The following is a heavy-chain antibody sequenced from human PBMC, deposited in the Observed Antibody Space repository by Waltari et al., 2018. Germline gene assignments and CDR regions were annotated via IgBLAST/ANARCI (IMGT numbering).Heavy chain of an antibody. D-gene: IGHD1-26*01. CDR2: VIAIFGKP. J-gene: IGHJ3*01. CDR3: AKRIVGGPFDV. CDR1: GGSFGTSA. V-gene: IGHV1-69*12. Sequence: QVHLVQSGAEVRRPGSSVKVSCEASGGSFGTSAITWVRQAPGQGLEWIAGVIAIFGKPNYAQKFQDRVKVAADELTRTAFMELSSLRPDDTAVYYCAKRIVGGPFDVWGQGTMVIVSS.